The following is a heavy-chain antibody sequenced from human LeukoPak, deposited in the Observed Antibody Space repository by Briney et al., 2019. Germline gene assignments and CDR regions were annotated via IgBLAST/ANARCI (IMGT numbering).Heavy chain of an antibody. CDR2: IIPIFGTA. J-gene: IGHJ6*02. Sequence: GASVKVSCKASGYSFTTYGFSWVRQAPGQGLEWMGGIIPIFGTANYAQKFQGRVTITADESTSTAYMELSSLRSEDTAVYYCARLAVRGVIPWYYGMDVWGQGTTVTVSS. CDR1: GYSFTTYG. CDR3: ARLAVRGVIPWYYGMDV. D-gene: IGHD3-10*01. V-gene: IGHV1-69*13.